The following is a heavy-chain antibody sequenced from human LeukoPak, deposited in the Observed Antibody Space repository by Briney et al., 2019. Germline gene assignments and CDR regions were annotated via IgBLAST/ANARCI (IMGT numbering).Heavy chain of an antibody. J-gene: IGHJ4*02. CDR1: GGSFSGYY. D-gene: IGHD6-19*01. V-gene: IGHV4-34*01. CDR2: INHSGST. Sequence: SETLSLTCAVYGGSFSGYYWSWIRQPPGKGLEWIGEINHSGSTNYNPSLKSRVTISVDTSKNQFSLKLSSVTAADTAVYYCARGGRSGWYMYYWGQGTLVTVSS. CDR3: ARGGRSGWYMYY.